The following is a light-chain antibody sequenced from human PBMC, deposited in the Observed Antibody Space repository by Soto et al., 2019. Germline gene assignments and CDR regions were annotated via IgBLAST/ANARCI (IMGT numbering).Light chain of an antibody. CDR2: GAS. V-gene: IGKV3-20*01. CDR1: QSVSSSY. Sequence: EIVLMQSPGTLSLSPGERATLSCRASQSVSSSYLAWYQQKPGQAPRLLIYGASSRATGIPDRFSGSGSGTDFTLTISRLEPEDFAVCYCQQYGSSPQTLGQGTKWIS. J-gene: IGKJ1*01. CDR3: QQYGSSPQT.